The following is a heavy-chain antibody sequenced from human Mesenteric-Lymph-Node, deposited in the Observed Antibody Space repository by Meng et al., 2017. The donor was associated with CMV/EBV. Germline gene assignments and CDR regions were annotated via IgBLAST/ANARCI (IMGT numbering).Heavy chain of an antibody. D-gene: IGHD3-3*01. Sequence: RSRYYWGGILQPPGRGLEWVGSIYYSGSTYHNPSLQSRVTISVDTSKNQFSLKLSSVTAADTAVYYCARNYDFLSGYYKPPGWFDPWGQGTLVTVSS. CDR1: RSRYY. CDR3: ARNYDFLSGYYKPPGWFDP. J-gene: IGHJ5*02. V-gene: IGHV4-39*07. CDR2: IYYSGST.